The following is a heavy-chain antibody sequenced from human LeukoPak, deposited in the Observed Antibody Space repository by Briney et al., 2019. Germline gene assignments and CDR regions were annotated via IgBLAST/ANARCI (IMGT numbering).Heavy chain of an antibody. J-gene: IGHJ4*02. Sequence: GGSLRLSCAASGFTFSSYAMSWVRQAPGKGLEWVSAISGSGGSTYYADSVKGRFTISRDNSKNTLYLQMTSLRADDTAVYYCAKDPEYYYDSSGYYFDYWGQGTLVTVSS. V-gene: IGHV3-23*01. CDR3: AKDPEYYYDSSGYYFDY. CDR2: ISGSGGST. D-gene: IGHD3-22*01. CDR1: GFTFSSYA.